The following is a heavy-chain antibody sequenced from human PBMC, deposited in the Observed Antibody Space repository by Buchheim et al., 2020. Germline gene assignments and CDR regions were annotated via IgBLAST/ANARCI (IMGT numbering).Heavy chain of an antibody. CDR2: IDGDGSAA. D-gene: IGHD4-23*01. Sequence: VQLAESGGGLVQPGQSLRLSCAASGFTVSRYWMHWVRQVPGKGLVWVSRIDGDGSAADYADSVTGRVTVSRDNAKNTVYLQLNSLRVEDTAVYYCARASNSRDYFDSWGQGTL. CDR3: ARASNSRDYFDS. V-gene: IGHV3-74*02. J-gene: IGHJ4*02. CDR1: GFTVSRYW.